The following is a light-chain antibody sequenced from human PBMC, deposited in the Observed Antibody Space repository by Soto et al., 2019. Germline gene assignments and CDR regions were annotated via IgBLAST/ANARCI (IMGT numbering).Light chain of an antibody. CDR2: EVR. V-gene: IGLV2-14*01. Sequence: QSALTQPASVSGSPGQSITISRAGTMRDVGAYNLVSWYQQHPGRAPQLIIYEVRNRPSGISFRFSGSKSGNTASLTISGLQAEDEADYYCSSYTSISSLIFGGGTKLTVL. CDR1: MRDVGAYNL. CDR3: SSYTSISSLI. J-gene: IGLJ2*01.